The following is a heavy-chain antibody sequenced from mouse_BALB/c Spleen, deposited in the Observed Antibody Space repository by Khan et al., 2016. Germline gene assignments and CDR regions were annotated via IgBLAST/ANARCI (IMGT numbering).Heavy chain of an antibody. CDR1: GYAFTNYL. CDR2: INPGSGGT. Sequence: QIQLVQSGAELVRPGTSVKVSCKASGYAFTNYLIEWVKQRPGQGLEWIGVINPGSGGTNYNEKLKGKATLTADKSSSTAYMQLSSLTSDDSAAYSCARADYYGSSGAYWGQGTLVTVSA. CDR3: ARADYYGSSGAY. J-gene: IGHJ3*01. D-gene: IGHD1-1*01. V-gene: IGHV1-54*03.